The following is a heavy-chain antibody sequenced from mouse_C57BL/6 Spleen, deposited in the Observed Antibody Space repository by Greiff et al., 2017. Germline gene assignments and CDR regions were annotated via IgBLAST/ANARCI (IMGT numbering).Heavy chain of an antibody. D-gene: IGHD1-1*01. V-gene: IGHV5-17*01. CDR3: ARYYGNRYFDV. CDR2: ISSGSSTI. Sequence: EVQLVESGGGLVKPGGSLKLSCAASGFTFSDYGMHWVRQAPEKGLEWVAYISSGSSTIYYADTVKGRFTISRDNAKNTLFLQMTSLRSEDTAMYYCARYYGNRYFDVWGTGTTVTVSS. CDR1: GFTFSDYG. J-gene: IGHJ1*03.